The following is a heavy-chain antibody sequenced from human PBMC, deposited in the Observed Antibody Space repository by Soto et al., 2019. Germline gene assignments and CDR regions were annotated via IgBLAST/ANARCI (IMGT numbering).Heavy chain of an antibody. Sequence: PGGSLRLSCAASGFTFSNYGLHWVRQAPGKGLEWVAVISYDGSNEYYADSVKGRFTISRDNSKNTLYMQMNSLRADDTAVYYCARDISGSYYYYYGMDVWGQGTKVTVSS. CDR3: ARDISGSYYYYYGMDV. V-gene: IGHV3-30*03. CDR2: ISYDGSNE. J-gene: IGHJ6*02. D-gene: IGHD3-22*01. CDR1: GFTFSNYG.